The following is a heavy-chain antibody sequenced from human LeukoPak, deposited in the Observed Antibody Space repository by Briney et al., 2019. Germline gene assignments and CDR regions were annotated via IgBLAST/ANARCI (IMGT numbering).Heavy chain of an antibody. CDR3: AKDVVAHYYAYSGMDV. CDR1: GFNFSTYG. D-gene: IGHD3-16*01. J-gene: IGHJ6*02. CDR2: TSFDETYK. V-gene: IGHV3-30*18. Sequence: GGSLRLSCSASGFNFSTYGMHWVRQAPGKGLEWVAVTSFDETYKFYSDSVKGRFSISRDNSKNTLYLQMNSLSVEDTSIYFCAKDVVAHYYAYSGMDVWGQGTTVTVSS.